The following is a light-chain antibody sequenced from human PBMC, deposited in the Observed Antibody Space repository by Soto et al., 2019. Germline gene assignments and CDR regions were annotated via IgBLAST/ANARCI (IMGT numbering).Light chain of an antibody. J-gene: IGLJ1*01. CDR3: SSFTVNSTLV. Sequence: QSALTQPASVSGSPGQSITISCIGTSSDVGGYDYVAWYQHRPGRAPKVMIFDVGSRPSGISSRFSGSKSDNTASLTISGLQAEDEGDYYRSSFTVNSTLVFGTGTKLTVL. CDR2: DVG. V-gene: IGLV2-14*03. CDR1: SSDVGGYDY.